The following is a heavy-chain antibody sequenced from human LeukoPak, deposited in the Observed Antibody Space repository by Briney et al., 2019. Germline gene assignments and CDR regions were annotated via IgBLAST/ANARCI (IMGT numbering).Heavy chain of an antibody. V-gene: IGHV3-48*04. CDR3: ANRGKYCSSTSCLGSAQVDY. CDR2: ITTSGSAI. J-gene: IGHJ4*02. D-gene: IGHD2-2*01. Sequence: RTGGSLRLSCAASGFTFSDYSMNWVRQAPGKGLEWISYITTSGSAIYYADSVKGRFTISRDNAKNSLYLQMNSLRAEDTAVYYCANRGKYCSSTSCLGSAQVDYWGQGTLVTVSS. CDR1: GFTFSDYS.